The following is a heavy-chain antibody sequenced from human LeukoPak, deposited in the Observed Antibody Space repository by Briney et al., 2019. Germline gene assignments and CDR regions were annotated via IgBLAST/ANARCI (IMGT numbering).Heavy chain of an antibody. CDR1: GGSISSYY. J-gene: IGHJ4*02. CDR3: ARHGRGDSTGYQSFFGY. D-gene: IGHD3-22*01. CDR2: IYYSGTT. Sequence: SSETLSLTCTVSGGSISSYYWSWIRQPPGEGLQWIAYIYYSGTTKYSPSLKSRVTISVDTSKNQFSLKLSSVTAADTAVYYCARHGRGDSTGYQSFFGYWSQGTLVTVSS. V-gene: IGHV4-59*08.